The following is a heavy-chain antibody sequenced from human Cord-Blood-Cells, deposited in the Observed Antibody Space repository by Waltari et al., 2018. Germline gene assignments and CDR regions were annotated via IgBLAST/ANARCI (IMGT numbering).Heavy chain of an antibody. D-gene: IGHD3-10*01. CDR3: ARQEIALVQGVIIDY. Sequence: QLQLQESGPGLVKPSETLSLTCTVSGGSISSSRYYWGWIRQPPGKGLEWIGSIYYSGSTYYNPSLKSRVTISVDTSKNQFSLKLSSVTAADTAVYYCARQEIALVQGVIIDYWGQGTLVTVSS. J-gene: IGHJ4*02. CDR1: GGSISSSRYY. V-gene: IGHV4-39*01. CDR2: IYYSGST.